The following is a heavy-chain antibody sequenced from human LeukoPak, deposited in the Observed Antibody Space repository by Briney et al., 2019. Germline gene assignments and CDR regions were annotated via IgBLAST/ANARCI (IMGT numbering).Heavy chain of an antibody. CDR2: MRPDGSNT. D-gene: IGHD6-6*01. Sequence: GGALSLSCVASGFSFSDYSMHWVRQAAGRERESVSAMRPDGSNTYYANSVKGRFTVFRDNSKNTMYLQMGSLTPEDNALYYCAREEYPGTVDFDCRGQGTLVTVSS. CDR1: GFSFSDYS. V-gene: IGHV3-64*01. J-gene: IGHJ4*02. CDR3: AREEYPGTVDFDC.